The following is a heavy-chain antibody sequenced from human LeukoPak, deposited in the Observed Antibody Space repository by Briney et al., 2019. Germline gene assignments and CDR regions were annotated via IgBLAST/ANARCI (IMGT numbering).Heavy chain of an antibody. CDR3: ARHSTYYYDSSGYYPYYFDY. V-gene: IGHV4-34*01. CDR1: GGSFSGYY. J-gene: IGHJ4*02. CDR2: INHSGST. D-gene: IGHD3-22*01. Sequence: PSETLSLTCAVYGGSFSGYYWSWIRQPPGKGLEWIGEINHSGSTNYNPSLKSRVTISVDTSKNQFSLKLSSVTAADTAVYSCARHSTYYYDSSGYYPYYFDYWGQGTLVTVSS.